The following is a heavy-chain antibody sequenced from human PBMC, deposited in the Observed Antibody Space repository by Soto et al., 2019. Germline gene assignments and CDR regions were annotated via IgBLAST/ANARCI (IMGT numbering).Heavy chain of an antibody. CDR2: IYYSGST. CDR1: GGSISSYY. D-gene: IGHD3-16*02. V-gene: IGHV4-59*01. CDR3: ARGPRAGDYMWGSYRPALYYYYYYMDV. Sequence: SETLSLTCTVSGGSISSYYWSWIRQPPGKGLEWIGYIYYSGSTNYNPSLKSRVTISVDTSKNQFSLRLSSVTAADTAVYYCARGPRAGDYMWGSYRPALYYYYYYMDVWGKGTTVTVSS. J-gene: IGHJ6*03.